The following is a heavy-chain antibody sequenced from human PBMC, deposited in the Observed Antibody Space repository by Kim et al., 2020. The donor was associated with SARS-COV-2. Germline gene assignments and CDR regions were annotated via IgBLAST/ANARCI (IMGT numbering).Heavy chain of an antibody. V-gene: IGHV4-39*01. J-gene: IGHJ4*02. D-gene: IGHD6-13*01. CDR3: ARRPSSFRATEYYFDY. CDR2: IYYSGST. CDR1: GGSISSSIYY. Sequence: LSLTCTVSGGSISSSIYYWGWIRQPPGKGLEWIGSIYYSGSTYYNPSLKSRVTISVDTSKNQFSLKLSSVTAADTAVYYCARRPSSFRATEYYFDYWGQGTLVTVSS.